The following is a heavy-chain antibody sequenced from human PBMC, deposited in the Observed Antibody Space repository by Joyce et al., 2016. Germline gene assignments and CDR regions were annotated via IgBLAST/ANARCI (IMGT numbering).Heavy chain of an antibody. Sequence: EVQLVQSGAEVKKPGESLKISCKASGYIFTDYWIGWVRQMPGKGLEVMVIIYPVYSDIRYSVSFHGHVTISADKSISTAYVQGSSLKASDTAVYYCARQVQSRTKDAFEIWGHGTMVTVSS. J-gene: IGHJ3*02. CDR1: GYIFTDYW. CDR3: ARQVQSRTKDAFEI. V-gene: IGHV5-51*01. CDR2: IYPVYSDI.